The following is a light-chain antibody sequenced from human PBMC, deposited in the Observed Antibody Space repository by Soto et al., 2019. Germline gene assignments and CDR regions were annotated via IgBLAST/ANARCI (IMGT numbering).Light chain of an antibody. CDR1: QSISSW. V-gene: IGKV1-39*01. J-gene: IGKJ4*01. CDR2: DAS. CDR3: QQSYSTPLT. Sequence: DIQMTQSPSTLSASVGDRVTITCRASQSISSWLAWYQQKPGKAPKLLIYDASSLESGVPSRVSGSGSGTDFTLTISSLQPEDFATYYCQQSYSTPLTFGGGTKVDIK.